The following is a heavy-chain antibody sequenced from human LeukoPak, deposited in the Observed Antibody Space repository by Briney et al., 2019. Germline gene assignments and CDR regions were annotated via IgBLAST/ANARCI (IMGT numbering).Heavy chain of an antibody. J-gene: IGHJ4*02. D-gene: IGHD4-23*01. CDR1: GGSFSGYY. V-gene: IGHV4-34*01. CDR2: INHSGST. CDR3: ARRWTTVVTRRRGFDY. Sequence: SETLSLPCAVYGGSFSGYYWSWIRQPPGKGLEWIGEINHSGSTNYNPSLKSRVTISVDTSKNQFSLKLSSVTAADTAVYYCARRWTTVVTRRRGFDYWGQGTLVTVSS.